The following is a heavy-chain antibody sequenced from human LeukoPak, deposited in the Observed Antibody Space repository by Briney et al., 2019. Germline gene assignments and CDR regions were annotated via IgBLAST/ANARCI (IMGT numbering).Heavy chain of an antibody. Sequence: SETLSLTWTVSGGSISSSSYYWGWIRQPPGKGLEWIGSIYYSGNTYYNPSLKRRVPISIATSTNQFSLRLNSVTAADTAVYYCARQYAHWNPFAGWGQGTLVTVSS. V-gene: IGHV4-39*01. CDR3: ARQYAHWNPFAG. D-gene: IGHD1-1*01. CDR1: GGSISSSSYY. J-gene: IGHJ4*02. CDR2: IYYSGNT.